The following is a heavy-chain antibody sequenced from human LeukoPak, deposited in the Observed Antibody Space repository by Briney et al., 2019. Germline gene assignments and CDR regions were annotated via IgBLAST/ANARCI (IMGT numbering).Heavy chain of an antibody. J-gene: IGHJ5*02. CDR2: IYYSGST. CDR3: ARVPYSSSWPGFDP. V-gene: IGHV4-31*03. Sequence: SETLSLTCTVSGGSISSGGYYWSWIRQHPGKGLEWIGYIYYSGSTYYNPSLKSRVTISVDTSKNQFSLKLSSVTAADTAVYYCARVPYSSSWPGFDPWGQGTLVTVSS. D-gene: IGHD6-13*01. CDR1: GGSISSGGYY.